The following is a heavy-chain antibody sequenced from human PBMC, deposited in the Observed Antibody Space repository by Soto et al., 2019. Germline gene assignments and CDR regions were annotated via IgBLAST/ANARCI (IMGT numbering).Heavy chain of an antibody. J-gene: IGHJ6*02. CDR3: AKDYDFWSGYYYYYGMDV. CDR2: ISYDGSNK. D-gene: IGHD3-3*01. V-gene: IGHV3-30*18. Sequence: GGSLRLSCSASGFTFSSYGMHCVRQAPGKGLEWVAVISYDGSNKYYADSVKGRFTISRDNSKNTLYLQMNSLRAEDTAVYYCAKDYDFWSGYYYYYGMDVWGQGTTVTVSS. CDR1: GFTFSSYG.